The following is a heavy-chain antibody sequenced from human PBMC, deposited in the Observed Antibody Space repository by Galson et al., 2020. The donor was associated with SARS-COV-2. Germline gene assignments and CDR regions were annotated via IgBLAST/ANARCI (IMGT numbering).Heavy chain of an antibody. CDR2: IYPGDSDT. J-gene: IGHJ6*02. Sequence: GESLKISCKGSGYSFTSYWIGWVRQMPGKGLEWMGIIYPGDSDTRYSPSFQGQVTISADKSISTAYLQWSSLKASDTAMYYCARERLIAAAGNYYYYGMDVWGQGTTVTVSS. D-gene: IGHD6-13*01. CDR1: GYSFTSYW. V-gene: IGHV5-51*01. CDR3: ARERLIAAAGNYYYYGMDV.